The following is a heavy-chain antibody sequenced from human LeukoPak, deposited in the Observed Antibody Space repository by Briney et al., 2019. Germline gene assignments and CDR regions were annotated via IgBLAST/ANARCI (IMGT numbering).Heavy chain of an antibody. CDR1: GFTFSNYA. V-gene: IGHV3-23*01. J-gene: IGHJ3*02. CDR3: ARARSIAAGRLQDAFDI. Sequence: GGSLRLSCAASGFTFSNYAMGWVHQAPGKGPEWVSAISASGGRTFYADSVEGRFTFSRDNSKNSLYLQMNSLRAEDTAVYYCARARSIAAGRLQDAFDIWGQGTMVTVSS. D-gene: IGHD6-13*01. CDR2: ISASGGRT.